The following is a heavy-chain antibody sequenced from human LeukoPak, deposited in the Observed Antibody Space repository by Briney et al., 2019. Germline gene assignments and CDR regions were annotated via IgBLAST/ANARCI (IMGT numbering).Heavy chain of an antibody. Sequence: ASVTVSCKASGYTFTGYYMHWVRQAPGQRLEWMGWINAGNGNTKYSQKFQGRVTITRDTSASTAYMELSSLRSEDTAVYYCARGDSSWSNNDYWGQGTLVTVSS. J-gene: IGHJ4*02. V-gene: IGHV1-3*01. D-gene: IGHD6-13*01. CDR3: ARGDSSWSNNDY. CDR1: GYTFTGYY. CDR2: INAGNGNT.